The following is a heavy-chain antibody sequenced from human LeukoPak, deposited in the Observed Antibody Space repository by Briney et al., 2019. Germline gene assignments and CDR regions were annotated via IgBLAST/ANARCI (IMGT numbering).Heavy chain of an antibody. Sequence: GASVTVSCKASGYTFTDYYIHWVRQAPGQGLEWMGWINPNNGGTNYAQKFQGRVTMTRDPSITTAYMELSRLRSDHTAVYYCARVYYDILTGYYYHWFDPWGQGTLVTVSS. J-gene: IGHJ5*02. CDR3: ARVYYDILTGYYYHWFDP. V-gene: IGHV1-2*02. D-gene: IGHD3-9*01. CDR1: GYTFTDYY. CDR2: INPNNGGT.